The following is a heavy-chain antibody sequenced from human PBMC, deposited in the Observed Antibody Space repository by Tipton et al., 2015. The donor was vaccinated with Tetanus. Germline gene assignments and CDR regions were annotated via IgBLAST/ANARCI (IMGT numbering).Heavy chain of an antibody. V-gene: IGHV4-4*07. CDR3: ARVVEVAVAGMGLYYYYGMDV. J-gene: IGHJ6*02. Sequence: GLVKPSETLSLTCTISGGSISSYYWSWIRQPAGKGLEWIGRIYSSGSTHYNPSLKSRVTMSLDTSKTQFSLKLSSVTAADTAVYYCARVVEVAVAGMGLYYYYGMDVWGQGTTVTVSS. D-gene: IGHD6-19*01. CDR1: GGSISSYY. CDR2: IYSSGST.